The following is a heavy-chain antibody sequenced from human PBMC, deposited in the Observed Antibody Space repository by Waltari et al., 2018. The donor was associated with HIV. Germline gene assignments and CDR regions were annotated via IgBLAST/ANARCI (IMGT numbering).Heavy chain of an antibody. J-gene: IGHJ6*02. CDR3: AKRGFGWYDFWSDLGGMDV. D-gene: IGHD3-3*01. CDR2: ISGSGGST. V-gene: IGHV3-23*01. CDR1: GFTFSSYA. Sequence: LRLSCAASGFTFSSYAMSWVRQAPGKGLEWVSAISGSGGSTYYADSVKGRFTISRDNSKNTLYLQMNSLRAEDTAVYYCAKRGFGWYDFWSDLGGMDVWGQGTTVTVSS.